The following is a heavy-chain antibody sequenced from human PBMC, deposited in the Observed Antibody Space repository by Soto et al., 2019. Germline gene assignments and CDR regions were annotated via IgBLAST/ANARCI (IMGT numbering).Heavy chain of an antibody. CDR3: ARGLLLLYYYYYMDV. J-gene: IGHJ6*03. Sequence: SETLSLTCAVYGGSFSGYYWSWIRQPPGKGLEWIGEINHSGSTNYNPSLKSRVTISVDTSKNQFSLKLSSVTAADTAVYYCARGLLLLYYYYYMDVWGKGTKVTVSS. V-gene: IGHV4-34*01. D-gene: IGHD5-18*01. CDR2: INHSGST. CDR1: GGSFSGYY.